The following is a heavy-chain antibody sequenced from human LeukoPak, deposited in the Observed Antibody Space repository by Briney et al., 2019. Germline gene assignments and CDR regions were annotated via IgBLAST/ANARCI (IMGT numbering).Heavy chain of an antibody. V-gene: IGHV1-18*01. CDR1: GYTFTSYG. CDR3: ARASYDSSDYEYFHH. Sequence: ASVKVSCKASGYTFTSYGISWVRQAPGQGLEWMGWISAYNGNTNYAQKFQGRVTMTRDSSISTAYMELSRLRSDDTAVYYCARASYDSSDYEYFHHWGQGTLVTVSS. CDR2: ISAYNGNT. D-gene: IGHD3-22*01. J-gene: IGHJ1*01.